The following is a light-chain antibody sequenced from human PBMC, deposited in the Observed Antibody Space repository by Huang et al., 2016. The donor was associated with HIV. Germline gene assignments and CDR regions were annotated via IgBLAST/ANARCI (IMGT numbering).Light chain of an antibody. Sequence: DIQMTQSPSSLSASVGDRVTITCRTSQNINSDLNWYQQQPGKAPTLLIYIASNLASAAPSRFSGSGSGTDFTLTITALQPEDLATYFCQQSHTTPWTFGLGTKVEI. CDR3: QQSHTTPWT. V-gene: IGKV1-39*01. CDR2: IAS. J-gene: IGKJ1*01. CDR1: QNINSD.